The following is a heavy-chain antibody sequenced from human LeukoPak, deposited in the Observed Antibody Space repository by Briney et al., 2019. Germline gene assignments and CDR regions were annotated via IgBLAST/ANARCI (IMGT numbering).Heavy chain of an antibody. D-gene: IGHD3-22*01. V-gene: IGHV1-69*13. Sequence: ASVKVSCKASGCTFSSYAISWVRQAPGQGLEWMGGIIPIFGTANYAQKFQGRVTITADESTSTAYMELSSLRSEDTAVYYCARDGGNYYDSSGYYLWGQGTLVTVSS. CDR1: GCTFSSYA. J-gene: IGHJ4*02. CDR2: IIPIFGTA. CDR3: ARDGGNYYDSSGYYL.